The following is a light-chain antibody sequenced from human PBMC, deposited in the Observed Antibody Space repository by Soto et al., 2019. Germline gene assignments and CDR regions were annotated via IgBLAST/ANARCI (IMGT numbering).Light chain of an antibody. V-gene: IGLV2-8*01. CDR1: SSDVGGYNY. Sequence: QSALTQPPSASGSPGQSVTISCTGSSSDVGGYNYVSWYQQHPGKAPKLMIYEVSKRPSGVPDRLSGSKSGNTASLTVSGLQAEDEAEYYCSSYGGSNTVVFGGVTKVTVL. J-gene: IGLJ2*01. CDR3: SSYGGSNTVV. CDR2: EVS.